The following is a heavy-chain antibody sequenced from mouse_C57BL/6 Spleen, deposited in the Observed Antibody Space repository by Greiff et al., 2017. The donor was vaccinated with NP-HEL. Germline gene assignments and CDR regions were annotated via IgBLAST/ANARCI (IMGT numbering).Heavy chain of an antibody. CDR3: ASTIYYGNYYAMDY. V-gene: IGHV2-9-1*01. CDR1: GFSLTSYA. Sequence: VQVVESGPGLVAPSQSLSITCTVSGFSLTSYAISWVRQPPGKGLEWLGVIWTGGGTNYNSALKSRLSISKDNSKSQVFLKMNSLQTDDTARYYCASTIYYGNYYAMDYWGQGTSVTVSS. J-gene: IGHJ4*01. CDR2: IWTGGGT. D-gene: IGHD2-1*01.